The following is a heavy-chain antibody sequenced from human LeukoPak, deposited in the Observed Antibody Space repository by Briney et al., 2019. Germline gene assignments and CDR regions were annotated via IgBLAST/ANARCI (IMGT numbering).Heavy chain of an antibody. CDR3: AKDVSYGSGNYYYYMDV. CDR1: GYTFTSYG. V-gene: IGHV1-18*01. Sequence: GSVKVSCKASGYTFTSYGISWVRQAPGQGLEWMGWISTYNGNTNYAQKLQGRVTMTTDTSTSTAYMELRSLRSDDTAVYYCAKDVSYGSGNYYYYMDVWGKGTTVTISS. D-gene: IGHD3-10*01. CDR2: ISTYNGNT. J-gene: IGHJ6*03.